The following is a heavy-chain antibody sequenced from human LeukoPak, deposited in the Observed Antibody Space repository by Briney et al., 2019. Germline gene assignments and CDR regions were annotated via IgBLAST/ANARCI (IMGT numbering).Heavy chain of an antibody. Sequence: GGSLRLSCAASGFTFSGCGMHWVRQAPGKGLEWVAFIWYDGRDKYYADSVKGQFTISRDNSKNTLYLQMNSLRAEDTAVYYCAKDRGAAAGSLPPDDYWGQGTLVTVSS. CDR1: GFTFSGCG. CDR3: AKDRGAAAGSLPPDDY. CDR2: IWYDGRDK. D-gene: IGHD6-13*01. V-gene: IGHV3-30*02. J-gene: IGHJ4*02.